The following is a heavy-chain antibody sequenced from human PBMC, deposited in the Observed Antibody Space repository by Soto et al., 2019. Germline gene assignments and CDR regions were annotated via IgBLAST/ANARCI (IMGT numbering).Heavy chain of an antibody. CDR1: GFTFSSYS. J-gene: IGHJ1*01. Sequence: EVPLVESGGGLVQPGGSLRLSCAASGFTFSSYSMNWVRQAPGKGLEWVSYISSSSSTIYYADSVKGRFTISRDNAKNSLYLQMNSLRAEDTAVYYCARERSGYFQHWGQGTLVTVSS. V-gene: IGHV3-48*01. CDR3: ARERSGYFQH. CDR2: ISSSSSTI. D-gene: IGHD3-10*01.